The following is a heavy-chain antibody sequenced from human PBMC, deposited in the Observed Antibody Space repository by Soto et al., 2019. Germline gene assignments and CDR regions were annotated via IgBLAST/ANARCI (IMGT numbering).Heavy chain of an antibody. V-gene: IGHV1-18*01. J-gene: IGHJ4*02. CDR2: ISAYNGAT. Sequence: QVQLIQSGAELKKPGASVKVSCETSGYTFTNFGVSWVRQAPGQGPEWMGWISAYNGATEYAQKVQGRITITTNTSTSTAYMELRSLTSDDTAAYYCAQDGGGSSGYGIDYWGQGTLVTVSA. CDR3: AQDGGGSSGYGIDY. D-gene: IGHD5-12*01. CDR1: GYTFTNFG.